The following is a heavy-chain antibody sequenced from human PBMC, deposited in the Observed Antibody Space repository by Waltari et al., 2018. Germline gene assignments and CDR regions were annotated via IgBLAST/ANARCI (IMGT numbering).Heavy chain of an antibody. CDR2: IWYDGSNK. J-gene: IGHJ4*02. Sequence: QVQLVESGGGVVQPGRSLRLSCAASGFTFSSYGMHWVRQAPGKGLEWVAVIWYDGSNKYYADSVKGRFTISRDNSKNTLYLQINSLRAEDTAMYYCAKEGQEGSSWSAFDYWGQGTLVTVSS. CDR1: GFTFSSYG. D-gene: IGHD6-13*01. CDR3: AKEGQEGSSWSAFDY. V-gene: IGHV3-30*18.